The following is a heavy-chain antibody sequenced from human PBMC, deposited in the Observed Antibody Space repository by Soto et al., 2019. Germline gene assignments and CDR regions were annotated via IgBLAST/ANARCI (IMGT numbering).Heavy chain of an antibody. V-gene: IGHV5-51*01. Sequence: PGESLKISCKGSGYSYTSYWIGWVRQMPGKGLEWMGIIYPGDSDTRYSPSFQGQVTISADKSISTAYLQWSSLKASDTAMYYCATPASPAARAGLADYWGQGTQVTVSS. D-gene: IGHD2-2*01. CDR2: IYPGDSDT. J-gene: IGHJ4*02. CDR1: GYSYTSYW. CDR3: ATPASPAARAGLADY.